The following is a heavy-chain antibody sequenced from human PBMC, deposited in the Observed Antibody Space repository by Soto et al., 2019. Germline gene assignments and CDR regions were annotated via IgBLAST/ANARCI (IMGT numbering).Heavy chain of an antibody. CDR3: TTQSGKRLWFGEDGMDV. V-gene: IGHV3-15*07. Sequence: GGSLRLSCAASGFTFSNAWMNWVRQAPGKGLEWVGRIKSKTDGGTTDYAAPVKGRFTISRDDSKNTLYLQMNSLKTEDTAVYYCTTQSGKRLWFGEDGMDVWGQGTTVTVSS. D-gene: IGHD3-10*01. CDR1: GFTFSNAW. CDR2: IKSKTDGGTT. J-gene: IGHJ6*02.